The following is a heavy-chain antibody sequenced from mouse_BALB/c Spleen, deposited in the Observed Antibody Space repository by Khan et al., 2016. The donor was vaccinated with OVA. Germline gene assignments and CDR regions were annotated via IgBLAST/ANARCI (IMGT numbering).Heavy chain of an antibody. CDR3: ARSGFGGFAY. V-gene: IGHV1-18*01. D-gene: IGHD3-1*01. CDR1: GYSFTAYI. J-gene: IGHJ3*01. Sequence: VRLQQSGPELVKPGASMKISCKASGYSFTAYIMNWVKQSHGKNLDWIGLINPNNGETTYNQNFKDKATLNVDKSSSTAYMELLSLTSEDSAVYYCARSGFGGFAYWGQGTLVTVSA. CDR2: INPNNGET.